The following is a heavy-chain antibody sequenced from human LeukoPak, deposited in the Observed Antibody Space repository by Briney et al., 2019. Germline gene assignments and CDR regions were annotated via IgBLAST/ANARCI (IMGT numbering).Heavy chain of an antibody. CDR2: IFHSGIT. D-gene: IGHD2-21*01. J-gene: IGHJ4*02. CDR1: GGSISPYY. Sequence: SETLSLTCSVSGGSISPYYWSWFRQPPGKGLEWIGYIFHSGITTYNPSLKSRVTISLDSSKNQFFLRLTSVTAADTAMYYCARAETLPAIYFDFWGQGSLVTVSS. CDR3: ARAETLPAIYFDF. V-gene: IGHV4-59*01.